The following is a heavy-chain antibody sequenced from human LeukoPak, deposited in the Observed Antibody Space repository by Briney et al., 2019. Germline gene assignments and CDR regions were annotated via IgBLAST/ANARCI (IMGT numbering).Heavy chain of an antibody. CDR1: GESLNSYY. Sequence: PSETLSLTCAVYGESLNSYYWSWVRQPPGQGLEWIGEIYESGTTEYNPSLKSRVTISMVPSKQQFSLSLSSVTAADTAVYYCARGAWATRLGSWGLGTPVIVSS. CDR2: IYESGTT. CDR3: ARGAWATRLGS. J-gene: IGHJ4*02. V-gene: IGHV4-34*01. D-gene: IGHD2-15*01.